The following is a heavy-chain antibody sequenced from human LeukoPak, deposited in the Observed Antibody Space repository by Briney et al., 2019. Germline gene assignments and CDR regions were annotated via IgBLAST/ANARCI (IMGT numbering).Heavy chain of an antibody. CDR3: ARRGTRYCSSTSYYQKYYYYYGMDV. D-gene: IGHD2-2*01. CDR1: GGTFSSYA. CDR2: IIPILGIA. Sequence: SVKVSCKASGGTFSSYAISWVRQAPGQGLEWMGRIIPILGIANYAQKFQGRVTITADKSTSTAYMELSSLRSEDTAVYYCARRGTRYCSSTSYYQKYYYYYGMDVWGQGTTVTVSS. J-gene: IGHJ6*02. V-gene: IGHV1-69*04.